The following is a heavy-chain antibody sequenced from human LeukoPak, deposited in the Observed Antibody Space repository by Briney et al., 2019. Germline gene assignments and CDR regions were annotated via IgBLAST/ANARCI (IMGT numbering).Heavy chain of an antibody. CDR1: GGTFSSYA. J-gene: IGHJ6*03. CDR3: ARDLHSSGSIYYYYMDV. V-gene: IGHV1-69*05. Sequence: ASVKVSCKASGGTFSSYAISWVQQAPGQGLEWMGRIIPIFGTANYAQKFQGRVTITTDESTSTAYMELSSLRSEDTAVYYCARDLHSSGSIYYYYMDVWGKGTTVTVSS. CDR2: IIPIFGTA. D-gene: IGHD3-22*01.